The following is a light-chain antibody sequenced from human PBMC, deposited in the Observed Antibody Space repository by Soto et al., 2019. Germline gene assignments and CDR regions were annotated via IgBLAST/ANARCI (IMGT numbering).Light chain of an antibody. V-gene: IGKV1-9*01. J-gene: IGKJ5*01. Sequence: DIQLTQSPSFLSPSIGESVTITCRASQVISTSLAWYQVKPGKAPKLLIYAASTLESGVPSRFSATVSGTEFSLTITSLQPEDFATYYCQQPFDSKITCGQGTRLEIK. CDR1: QVISTS. CDR2: AAS. CDR3: QQPFDSKIT.